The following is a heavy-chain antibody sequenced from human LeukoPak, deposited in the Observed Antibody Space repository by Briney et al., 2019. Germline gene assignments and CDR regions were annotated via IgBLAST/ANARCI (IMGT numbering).Heavy chain of an antibody. CDR3: ARLIYCSSSCYFDY. V-gene: IGHV4-39*01. D-gene: IGHD2-2*01. CDR2: VYCSGTT. Sequence: SETLSLTCTVSGGSISSSSYYWAWVRQTPEKGLEWIGSVYCSGTTYYKSSFEGRAIISADTSNNQFSPNLGSVTAADTAIYYCARLIYCSSSCYFDYWGQGSLVTVSS. CDR1: GGSISSSSYY. J-gene: IGHJ4*02.